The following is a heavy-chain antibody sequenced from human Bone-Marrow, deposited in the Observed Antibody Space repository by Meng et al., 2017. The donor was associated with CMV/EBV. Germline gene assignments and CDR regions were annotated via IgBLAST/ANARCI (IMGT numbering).Heavy chain of an antibody. V-gene: IGHV3-21*01. J-gene: IGHJ3*02. CDR3: ARDVASYGAFDI. Sequence: GESLKISCAASGFTFSSYSMNWVRQAPGKGLEWVSSISSSSSYIYYADSVKGRFTISRDNAKNSLYLQMNSLRAEDTAVYYCARDVASYGAFDIWGQGTIVTVSS. CDR1: GFTFSSYS. D-gene: IGHD5-18*01. CDR2: ISSSSSYI.